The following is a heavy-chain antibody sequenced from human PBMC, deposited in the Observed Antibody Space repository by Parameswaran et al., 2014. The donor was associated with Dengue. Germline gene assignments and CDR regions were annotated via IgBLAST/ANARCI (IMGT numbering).Heavy chain of an antibody. D-gene: IGHD3-9*01. CDR2: ISPTSSYI. CDR3: ARDFERLGYYYHGMDV. J-gene: IGHJ6*02. Sequence: KWIRQPQEGLEWVSSISPTSSYIYYADSVKGRFTISRDNAKNSLHLQVNSLRAEDTAVYYCARDFERLGYYYHGMDVWGQGTTVTVSS. V-gene: IGHV3-21*01.